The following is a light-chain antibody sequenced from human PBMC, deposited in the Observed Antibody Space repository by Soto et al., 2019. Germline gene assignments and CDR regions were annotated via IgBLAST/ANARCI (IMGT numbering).Light chain of an antibody. J-gene: IGLJ1*01. CDR1: NSNIGSHT. CDR3: AAWDDSLNGYV. Sequence: QSVLTQAPSASGTPGQGVTISCSGSNSNIGSHTVNWYQQLPGTAPKLLIYSNNQRPSGVPDRFSGSGSGTSASLAISGLQSEDEADYYCAAWDDSLNGYVFGTGTKVT. CDR2: SNN. V-gene: IGLV1-44*01.